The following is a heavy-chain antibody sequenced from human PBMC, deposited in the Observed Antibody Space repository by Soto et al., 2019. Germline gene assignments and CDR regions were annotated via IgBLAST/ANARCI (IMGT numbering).Heavy chain of an antibody. CDR1: GYSFISYW. D-gene: IGHD3-16*01. V-gene: IGHV5-10-1*01. J-gene: IGHJ6*02. Sequence: PGESQKISCKGSGYSFISYWISRVRQMPGKGLEWMGRIDPSDSYTNYSPSFQGHVTISADKSISTAYLQWSSLKASDTAMYYCATNVGMGVDVWGQGTTVTVSS. CDR2: IDPSDSYT. CDR3: ATNVGMGVDV.